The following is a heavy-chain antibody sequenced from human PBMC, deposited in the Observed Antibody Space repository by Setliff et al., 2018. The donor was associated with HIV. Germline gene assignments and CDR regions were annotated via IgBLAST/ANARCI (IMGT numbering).Heavy chain of an antibody. J-gene: IGHJ6*03. V-gene: IGHV4-34*01. Sequence: SETLSLTCAVYGGSFSGYYWSWIRQPPGKGLEWIGEINHSGGTNYNPSLKSRVTISVDTSKNQFSLKLRSVTAADTALYYCARGRYRSRWYASDHYYIDVWGKGTTVTVSS. CDR2: INHSGGT. D-gene: IGHD6-13*01. CDR1: GGSFSGYY. CDR3: ARGRYRSRWYASDHYYIDV.